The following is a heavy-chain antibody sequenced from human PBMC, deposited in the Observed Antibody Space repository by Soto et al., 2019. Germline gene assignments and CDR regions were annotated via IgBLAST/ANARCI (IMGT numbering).Heavy chain of an antibody. V-gene: IGHV4-59*01. CDR1: GGSISSYY. CDR3: ARDSGWLPSSGIDY. J-gene: IGHJ4*02. CDR2: IYYSGST. D-gene: IGHD5-12*01. Sequence: SEALSLTCTVSGGSISSYYWSWIRQPPGKGLEWIGYIYYSGSTNYNPSLKSRVTISVDTSKNQFSLKLSSVTAADTAVYYCARDSGWLPSSGIDYWGQGTLVTVSS.